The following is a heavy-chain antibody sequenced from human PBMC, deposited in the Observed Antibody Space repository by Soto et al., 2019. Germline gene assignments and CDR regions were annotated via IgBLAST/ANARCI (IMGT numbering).Heavy chain of an antibody. D-gene: IGHD6-6*01. Sequence: QVHLQESGPGLVKPSETLSLTCTVSGGSISSYYWSWIRQPPGKGLEWIGYISASGTTNYNPSLKSRVSLSVDTSKNQISMKLTSVTAADTALYFCASSCLKFEECGSASHSFDYWGQGPLATISS. CDR3: ASSCLKFEECGSASHSFDY. V-gene: IGHV4-4*08. CDR2: ISASGTT. J-gene: IGHJ4*02. CDR1: GGSISSYY.